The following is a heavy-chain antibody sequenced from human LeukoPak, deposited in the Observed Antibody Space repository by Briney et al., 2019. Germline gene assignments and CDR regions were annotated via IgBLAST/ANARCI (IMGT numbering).Heavy chain of an antibody. CDR2: ISYDGSNK. CDR3: AKGRTDGWDDAFDI. Sequence: PGGSLRLSCAASGFTFSSNGMHWVRQAPGKGLEWVAVISYDGSNKYYADSVKGRFTISRDNSKNTLYLQMNSLRAEDTAVYYCAKGRTDGWDDAFDIWGQGTMVTVSS. D-gene: IGHD1-26*01. CDR1: GFTFSSNG. V-gene: IGHV3-30*18. J-gene: IGHJ3*02.